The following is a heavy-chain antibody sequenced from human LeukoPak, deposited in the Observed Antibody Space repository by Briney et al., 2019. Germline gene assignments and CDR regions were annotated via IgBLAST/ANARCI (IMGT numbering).Heavy chain of an antibody. Sequence: PSETLSLTCTVSGGSISSSNYYWGWIRQPPWKGLEWIGNIYHSGSTFYNPSLKSRVTISVDTSKNQFSLKLSSVTAADTAVYYCARGYSSSWYFNWFDPWGQGTLVTVSS. CDR2: IYHSGST. V-gene: IGHV4-39*07. J-gene: IGHJ5*02. CDR1: GGSISSSNYY. CDR3: ARGYSSSWYFNWFDP. D-gene: IGHD6-13*01.